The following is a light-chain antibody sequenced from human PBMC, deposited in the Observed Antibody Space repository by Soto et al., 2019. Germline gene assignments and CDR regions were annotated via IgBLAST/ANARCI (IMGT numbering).Light chain of an antibody. Sequence: EIVLTQSPGTLSLSPGERATLSCRASQSVSSSYLAWYQQKPGQAPRRLIYGASSRATGIPDRFSGSGSGTDFTLTISRLEPEDFAVYYCQQYGSSPQWTFGQGTKGEIK. CDR1: QSVSSSY. CDR2: GAS. V-gene: IGKV3-20*01. CDR3: QQYGSSPQWT. J-gene: IGKJ1*01.